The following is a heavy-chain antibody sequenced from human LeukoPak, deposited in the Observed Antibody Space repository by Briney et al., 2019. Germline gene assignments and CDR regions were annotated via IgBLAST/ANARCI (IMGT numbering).Heavy chain of an antibody. V-gene: IGHV3-74*01. D-gene: IGHD3-10*01. CDR1: GFTFSSYA. Sequence: PGGSLRLSCAASGFTFSSYAMHWVRQAPGKGLVWVSRVNPDGSNTIYADSVKGRFTISRDNAKNTLYLQMNSLRAEDTAMYYCTRPRLGNYGQGLFDYWGQGTLVTVSS. J-gene: IGHJ4*02. CDR3: TRPRLGNYGQGLFDY. CDR2: VNPDGSNT.